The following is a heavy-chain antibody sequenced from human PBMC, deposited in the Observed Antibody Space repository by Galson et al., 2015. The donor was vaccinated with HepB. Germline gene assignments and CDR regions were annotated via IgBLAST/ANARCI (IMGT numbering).Heavy chain of an antibody. CDR2: ISYDGSNK. CDR3: AKDGDYGSGSPWG. D-gene: IGHD3-10*01. J-gene: IGHJ4*02. CDR1: GFTFSSYG. Sequence: SLRLSCAASGFTFSSYGMHWVRQAPGKGLEWVAVISYDGSNKYYADSVKGRFTISRDNSKNTLYLQMNSLRAEDTAVYYCAKDGDYGSGSPWGWGQGTLVTVSS. V-gene: IGHV3-30*18.